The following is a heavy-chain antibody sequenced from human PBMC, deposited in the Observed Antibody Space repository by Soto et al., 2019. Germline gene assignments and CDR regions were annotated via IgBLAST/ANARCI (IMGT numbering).Heavy chain of an antibody. Sequence: QGQLVQSGPEVKKPGDSVKVSCKASGYTFSRYGISWVRQAPGQGLEWMGWVSGYNGDTKYAQKVQGRVTMTIDTSTYTAYMELRSLTSDDTAIYYCAKNGQPPYYYYGMDVWGQGTTVTVSS. CDR3: AKNGQPPYYYYGMDV. V-gene: IGHV1-18*01. D-gene: IGHD2-8*01. CDR2: VSGYNGDT. CDR1: GYTFSRYG. J-gene: IGHJ6*02.